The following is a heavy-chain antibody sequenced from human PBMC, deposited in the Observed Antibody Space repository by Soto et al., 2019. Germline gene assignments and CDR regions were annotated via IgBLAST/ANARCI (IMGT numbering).Heavy chain of an antibody. J-gene: IGHJ4*02. D-gene: IGHD6-19*01. CDR3: AKDKIAVAGKGACFDY. CDR1: GFPFNSYM. CDR2: ISGSGGST. V-gene: IGHV3-23*01. Sequence: GGSLRLSCAVSGFPFNSYMMNWVRQAPGAGLEWVSAISGSGGSTYYADSVKGRFTISRDNSKNTLYLQMNSLRAEDTAVYYCAKDKIAVAGKGACFDYWGQGTLVTVSS.